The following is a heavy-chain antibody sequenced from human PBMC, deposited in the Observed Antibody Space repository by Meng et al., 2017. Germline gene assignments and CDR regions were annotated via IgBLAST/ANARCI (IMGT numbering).Heavy chain of an antibody. Sequence: WGSGLLKPSEPLSLTCVVSGGSFSDYYWSWIRQPPGKGLEWIGEINHSGSTNYNPSLESRATISVDTSQNNLSLKLSSVTAADSAVYYCARGPTTMAHDFDYWGQGTLVTVSS. CDR2: INHSGST. D-gene: IGHD4-11*01. J-gene: IGHJ4*02. CDR3: ARGPTTMAHDFDY. V-gene: IGHV4-34*01. CDR1: GGSFSDYY.